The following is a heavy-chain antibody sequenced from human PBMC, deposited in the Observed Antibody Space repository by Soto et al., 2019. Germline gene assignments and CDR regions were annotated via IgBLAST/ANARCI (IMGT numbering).Heavy chain of an antibody. CDR1: GFTFTSYY. CDR3: ARDVGIVRSSSGRRETEY. D-gene: IGHD6-6*01. CDR2: INPSDDRP. Sequence: QVQLVQSGAEAKKPGASVKVSCEASGFTFTSYYIHWVRQAPGQGLDWMGMINPSDDRPTYAQKFPDRVNMARDTSKRTDYMALSRLRSEDTAVYYCARDVGIVRSSSGRRETEYWRQRTQVTVSS. J-gene: IGHJ4*02. V-gene: IGHV1-46*01.